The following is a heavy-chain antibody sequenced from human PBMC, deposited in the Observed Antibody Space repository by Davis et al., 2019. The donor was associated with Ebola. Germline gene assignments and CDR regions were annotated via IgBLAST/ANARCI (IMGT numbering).Heavy chain of an antibody. J-gene: IGHJ5*02. CDR1: GGSISSGDYY. V-gene: IGHV4-30-4*02. D-gene: IGHD3-10*01. Sequence: SETLSLTCTVSGGSISSGDYYWSWIRQPPGKGLEWIVYIYYSGSTYYNPSLKSRVTISVDTSKNQFSLKLSSVTAADTAVYYCARVGVWFGELGNWFDPWGQGTLVTVSS. CDR2: IYYSGST. CDR3: ARVGVWFGELGNWFDP.